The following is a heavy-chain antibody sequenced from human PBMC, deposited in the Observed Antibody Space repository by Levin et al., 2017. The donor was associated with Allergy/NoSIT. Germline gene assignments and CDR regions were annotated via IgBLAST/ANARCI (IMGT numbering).Heavy chain of an antibody. V-gene: IGHV1-18*01. CDR2: ISAYNGNT. J-gene: IGHJ6*03. D-gene: IGHD4-17*01. CDR3: AKTTADYYYYMDV. CDR1: GYTFTSYG. Sequence: GESLKISCKASGYTFTSYGISWVRQAPGQGLEWMGWISAYNGNTNYAQKLQGRVTMTTDTSTSTAYMELRSLRSDDTAVYYCAKTTADYYYYMDVWGKGTTVTVSS.